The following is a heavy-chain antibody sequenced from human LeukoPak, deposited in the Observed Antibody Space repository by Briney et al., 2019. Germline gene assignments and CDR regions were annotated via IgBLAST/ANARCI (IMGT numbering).Heavy chain of an antibody. CDR3: ARSQGGYSVSAFDI. CDR1: GGSISSGGYY. D-gene: IGHD3-22*01. J-gene: IGHJ3*02. CDR2: IYYSGST. Sequence: TLSLTCTVSGGSISSGGYYWSWIRQHPGKGLEWIGYIYYSGSTYYNPSLKSRVTISVDTSKNQFSLKLSSVTAADTAVYYCARSQGGYSVSAFDIWGQETMVTVSS. V-gene: IGHV4-31*03.